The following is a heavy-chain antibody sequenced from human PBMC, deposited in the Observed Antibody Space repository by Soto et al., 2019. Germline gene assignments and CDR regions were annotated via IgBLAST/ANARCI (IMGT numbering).Heavy chain of an antibody. J-gene: IGHJ3*02. Sequence: EVQLVESGGALVQPGGSLRLSCAASGFTFSSYWMSWVRQAPGKGLEWVANIKQEGSEKYYMDSVKGRFTISRDNAKSSLYLQMISLRVDDTAVYYCARRYSSTFDIWGQGTMVTVSS. D-gene: IGHD5-18*01. CDR1: GFTFSSYW. V-gene: IGHV3-7*03. CDR3: ARRYSSTFDI. CDR2: IKQEGSEK.